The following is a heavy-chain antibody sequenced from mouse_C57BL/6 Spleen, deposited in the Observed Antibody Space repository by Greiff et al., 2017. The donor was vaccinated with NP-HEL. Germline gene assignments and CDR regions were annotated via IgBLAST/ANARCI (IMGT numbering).Heavy chain of an antibody. CDR1: GYTFTDYY. CDR3: ASGLFYGSSYYFDY. D-gene: IGHD1-1*01. CDR2: INPYNGGT. Sequence: EVQLQQSGPVLVKPGASVKMSCKASGYTFTDYYMNWVKQSHGKSLEWIGVINPYNGGTSYNQKFKGKATLTVDKSSSTAYMELNSLTSEDSAVYYCASGLFYGSSYYFDYWGQGTTLTVSS. J-gene: IGHJ2*01. V-gene: IGHV1-19*01.